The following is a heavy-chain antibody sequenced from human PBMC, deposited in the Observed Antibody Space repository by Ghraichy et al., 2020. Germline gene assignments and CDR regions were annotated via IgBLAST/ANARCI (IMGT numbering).Heavy chain of an antibody. CDR1: GGSISSYY. V-gene: IGHV4-59*01. D-gene: IGHD2-2*02. Sequence: ETLSLTCTVSGGSISSYYWSWIRQPPGKGLEWVGFIYYSGSTNYNPSLKSRVTISVDTSTNQFSLKLTSVTAADTAVYYCARVMYCSSSSCYNRNGMDVWGQGTTVTVSS. CDR2: IYYSGST. J-gene: IGHJ6*02. CDR3: ARVMYCSSSSCYNRNGMDV.